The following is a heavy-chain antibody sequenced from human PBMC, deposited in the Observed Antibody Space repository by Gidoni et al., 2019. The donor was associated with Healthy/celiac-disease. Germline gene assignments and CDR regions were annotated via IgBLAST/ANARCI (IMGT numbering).Heavy chain of an antibody. CDR2: IYSCGVT. CDR1: GGSISSISYY. CDR3: ASVSGYYSTALDY. D-gene: IGHD3-22*01. J-gene: IGHJ4*02. V-gene: IGHV4-39*01. Sequence: QLQLQESGSGLVKPSETLSLTCTVSGGSISSISYYWGRIPQPPGKGLEWIGSIYSCGVTYYNPPLKSRVTISVDTSKNQFYLKLRSVTAADTAVYYCASVSGYYSTALDYWGQGTLVTVSS.